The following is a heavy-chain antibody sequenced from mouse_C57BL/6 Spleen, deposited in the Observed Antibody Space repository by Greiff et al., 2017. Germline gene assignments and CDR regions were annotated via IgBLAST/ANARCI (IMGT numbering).Heavy chain of an antibody. V-gene: IGHV5-16*01. Sequence: EVKLMESEGGLVQPGSSMKLSCTASGFTFSDYYMAWVRQVPEKGLEWVANINYDGSSTYYLDSLKSRFIISRDNAKNILYLQMSSLKSEDTATYYCARGYGYDGLWFAYWGQGTLVTVSA. CDR1: GFTFSDYY. CDR3: ARGYGYDGLWFAY. D-gene: IGHD2-2*01. J-gene: IGHJ3*01. CDR2: INYDGSST.